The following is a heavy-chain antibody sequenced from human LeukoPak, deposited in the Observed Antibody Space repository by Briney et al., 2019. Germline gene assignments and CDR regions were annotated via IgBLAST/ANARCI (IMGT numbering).Heavy chain of an antibody. V-gene: IGHV3-21*01. CDR1: GFTFSSYS. CDR3: ARDCSSTSCYKVFDY. J-gene: IGHJ4*02. Sequence: PGGSLRLSCAASGFTFSSYSMNWVRQAPGKGLEWVSSISSSSSYIYYADSVKGRFTISRDNAKSSLYLQMNSLRAEDTAVYYCARDCSSTSCYKVFDYWGQGTLVTVSS. CDR2: ISSSSSYI. D-gene: IGHD2-2*02.